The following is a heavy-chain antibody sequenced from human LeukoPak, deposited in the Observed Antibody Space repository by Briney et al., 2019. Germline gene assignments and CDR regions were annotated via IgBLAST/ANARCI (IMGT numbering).Heavy chain of an antibody. CDR2: ISAYNGGT. CDR3: ARVKIFGVAISNWFDP. J-gene: IGHJ5*02. V-gene: IGHV1-18*01. D-gene: IGHD3-3*01. Sequence: ASVKVSCKASGYTFTSYTIMWVRQAPGQGLEWMGYISAYNGGTYYVQKFQGRATMTTDTSTSTAFMELRSLRSDDTAIYYCARVKIFGVAISNWFDPWGQGTLVTVSS. CDR1: GYTFTSYT.